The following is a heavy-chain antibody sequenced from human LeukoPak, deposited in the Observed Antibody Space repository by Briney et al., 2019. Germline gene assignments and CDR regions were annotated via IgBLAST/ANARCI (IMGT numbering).Heavy chain of an antibody. J-gene: IGHJ4*02. CDR3: ARRGSGWYYFDY. V-gene: IGHV4-4*02. CDR2: IFHGGST. CDR1: GGAISSTNW. Sequence: PSETLSLTCAVSGGAISSTNWWSWVRQSPEKGLEWIGEIFHGGSTNYNPSLKSRVTISVDTSKNQFSLKLSSVTAADTAVYYCARRGSGWYYFDYWGQGTLVTVSS. D-gene: IGHD6-19*01.